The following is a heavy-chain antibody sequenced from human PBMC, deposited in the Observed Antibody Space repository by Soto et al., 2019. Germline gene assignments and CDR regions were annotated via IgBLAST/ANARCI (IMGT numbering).Heavy chain of an antibody. D-gene: IGHD6-19*01. V-gene: IGHV3-9*01. Sequence: SLRLSCAASGFTFDDYAMHWVRQAPGKGLEGVSGISWNSGSIGYADSVKGRFTISRDNAKNSLYLQMNSLRAEDTALYYCATSPHSIAVAGTGDYWGQGTLVTVSS. CDR3: ATSPHSIAVAGTGDY. J-gene: IGHJ4*02. CDR1: GFTFDDYA. CDR2: ISWNSGSI.